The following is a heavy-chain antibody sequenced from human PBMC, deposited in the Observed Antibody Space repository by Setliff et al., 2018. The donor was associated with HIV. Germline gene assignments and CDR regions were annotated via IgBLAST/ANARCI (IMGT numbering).Heavy chain of an antibody. D-gene: IGHD2-15*01. CDR2: ISHSGRT. Sequence: LSLTCALYGGSLTDYDWTWIRQTPAKGLEWIGEISHSGRTNYNPSLKTRLIISRDTSKNQFSLRLSSATVADTAIYYCARGFEGYCSGASCHWFDSWGQGTQVTSPQ. V-gene: IGHV4-34*01. CDR1: GGSLTDYD. CDR3: ARGFEGYCSGASCHWFDS. J-gene: IGHJ5*01.